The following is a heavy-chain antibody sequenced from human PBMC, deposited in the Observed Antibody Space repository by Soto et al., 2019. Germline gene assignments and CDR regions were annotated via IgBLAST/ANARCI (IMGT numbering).Heavy chain of an antibody. Sequence: HPXGSLKLSCAAAGFTFSSYAMSWVRQAPGKGLEWVSAISGSGGSTYYADSVKGRFTISRDNSKNTLYLQMNSLRAEDTAVYYCAKFGSPSWLRAPFDSWGQGTLVTVSS. D-gene: IGHD5-12*01. CDR3: AKFGSPSWLRAPFDS. V-gene: IGHV3-23*01. CDR2: ISGSGGST. J-gene: IGHJ4*02. CDR1: GFTFSSYA.